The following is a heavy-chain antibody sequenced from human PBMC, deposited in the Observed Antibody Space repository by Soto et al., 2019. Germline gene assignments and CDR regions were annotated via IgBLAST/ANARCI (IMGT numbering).Heavy chain of an antibody. V-gene: IGHV1-2*02. Sequence: ASVKVSCKASGYTFTDYYVHWVRQAPGQGLDWMGWINPNSGDRNYAQKFQGRVTLTRDTSISTAYMELRILTSDDAAVYYCLRARDLVSDYWGQGTPVTVSS. CDR2: INPNSGDR. CDR3: LRARDLVSDY. CDR1: GYTFTDYY. J-gene: IGHJ4*02.